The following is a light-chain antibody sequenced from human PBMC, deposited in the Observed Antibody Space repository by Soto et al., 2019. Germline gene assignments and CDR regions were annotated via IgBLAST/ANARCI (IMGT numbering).Light chain of an antibody. CDR1: QGIRDD. CDR2: DAS. V-gene: IGKV1-17*01. Sequence: DSQMTQSPSALSASVGERVIITCRASQGIRDDLAWYQQKPGKAPRRLIYDASKLQDGVPSRFSGSGSGTEFTLTISSLQPEDIATYYCLQHGSYPRTFGQGTKVDIK. CDR3: LQHGSYPRT. J-gene: IGKJ1*01.